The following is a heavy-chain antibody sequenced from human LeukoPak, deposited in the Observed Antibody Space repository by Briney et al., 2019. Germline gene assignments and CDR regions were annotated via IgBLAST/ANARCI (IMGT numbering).Heavy chain of an antibody. CDR1: GFTFDDYG. CDR3: ARDSRYYYGSGSYSY. Sequence: GGSLRLSCAASGFTFDDYGMSWVRQAPGKGLEWVSGINWNGGSTGYADSVKGRFTIPRDNAKNSLYLQMNSLRAEDTALYYCARDSRYYYGSGSYSYWGQGTLVTVSS. CDR2: INWNGGST. V-gene: IGHV3-20*04. J-gene: IGHJ4*02. D-gene: IGHD3-10*01.